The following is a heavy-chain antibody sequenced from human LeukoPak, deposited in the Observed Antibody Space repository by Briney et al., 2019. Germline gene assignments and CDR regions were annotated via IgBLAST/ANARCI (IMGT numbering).Heavy chain of an antibody. D-gene: IGHD2-15*01. V-gene: IGHV6-1*01. CDR3: ARDSGYCSGGSCRDINWFDP. CDR2: TYYRSKWYN. Sequence: SQTLSLTCAISGDSVSSNSAAWNWIRQSPSRGLEWLGRTYYRSKWYNDYAVSVKSRITINPDTSKNQFSLQLNSVTPEDTAVYYCARDSGYCSGGSCRDINWFDPWGQGTLVTVSS. J-gene: IGHJ5*02. CDR1: GDSVSSNSAA.